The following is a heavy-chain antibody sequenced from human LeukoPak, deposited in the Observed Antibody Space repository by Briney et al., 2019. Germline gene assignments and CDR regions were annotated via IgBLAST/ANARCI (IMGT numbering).Heavy chain of an antibody. V-gene: IGHV3-7*01. CDR3: ARDLDIVVVPAPNWFDP. D-gene: IGHD2-2*03. J-gene: IGHJ5*02. CDR2: IKQDGSEK. Sequence: GGSLRLSCAASGFTVSRNYMSWVRQAPGKGLEWVANIKQDGSEKYYVDSVKGRFTISRDNAKNSLYLQMNSLRAEDTAVYYCARDLDIVVVPAPNWFDPWGQGTLVTVSS. CDR1: GFTVSRNY.